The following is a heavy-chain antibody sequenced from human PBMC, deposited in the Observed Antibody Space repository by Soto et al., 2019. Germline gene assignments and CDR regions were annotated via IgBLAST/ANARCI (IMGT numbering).Heavy chain of an antibody. Sequence: PGWSLRLSCAASGFTFSSYAMSWVRQAPGKGLEWVSAISGSGGSTYYADSVKGRFTISRDNSKNPLYLQMNSLRAEDTAVYYCAKDLYPEGATTTGPGYWGQGTLVTV. D-gene: IGHD1-26*01. CDR2: ISGSGGST. J-gene: IGHJ4*02. V-gene: IGHV3-23*01. CDR1: GFTFSSYA. CDR3: AKDLYPEGATTTGPGY.